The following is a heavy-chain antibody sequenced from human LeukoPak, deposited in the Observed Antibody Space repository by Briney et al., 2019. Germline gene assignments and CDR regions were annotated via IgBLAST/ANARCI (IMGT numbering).Heavy chain of an antibody. CDR3: AREGVGGTIFGVVPGEFDY. Sequence: PGGSLRLSCAASGFTFSSYWMSWVRQAPGKGLEWVANIKQDGSEKYYVDSVKGRFTISRDNAKDSLYLQMNSLRAEDTAVYYCAREGVGGTIFGVVPGEFDYWGQGTLVTVSS. V-gene: IGHV3-7*01. J-gene: IGHJ4*02. D-gene: IGHD3-3*01. CDR1: GFTFSSYW. CDR2: IKQDGSEK.